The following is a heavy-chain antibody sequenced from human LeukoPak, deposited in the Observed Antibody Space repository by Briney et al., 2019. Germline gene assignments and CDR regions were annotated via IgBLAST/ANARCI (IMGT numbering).Heavy chain of an antibody. Sequence: SETLSLTCTVSGGSLSTYYWSWIRQPPGRGLEWIGYIYYDGSTNYNPSLKSRVTILLDTSKNQFSLKLSSVTAADTAVYYCARPGDYYDSSGYYYWYFDLWGRGTLVTVSS. D-gene: IGHD3-22*01. CDR1: GGSLSTYY. CDR2: IYYDGST. V-gene: IGHV4-59*01. J-gene: IGHJ2*01. CDR3: ARPGDYYDSSGYYYWYFDL.